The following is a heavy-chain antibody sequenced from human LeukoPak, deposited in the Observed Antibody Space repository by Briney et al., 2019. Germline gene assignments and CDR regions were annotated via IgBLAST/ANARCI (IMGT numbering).Heavy chain of an antibody. Sequence: PSETLSLTCTVSGGSINSYYWGWIRRPPGKGLEWIGSIYYSGSTYYNPSLKSRVTISVDTSKNQFSLKLSSVTAADTAVYYCARHIGFEMATIVLFDYWGQGTLVTVSS. J-gene: IGHJ4*02. D-gene: IGHD5-24*01. V-gene: IGHV4-39*01. CDR2: IYYSGST. CDR3: ARHIGFEMATIVLFDY. CDR1: GGSINSYY.